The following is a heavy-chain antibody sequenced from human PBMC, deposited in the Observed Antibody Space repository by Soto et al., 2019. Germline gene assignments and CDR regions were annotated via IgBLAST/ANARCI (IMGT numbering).Heavy chain of an antibody. CDR2: INHSGST. CDR1: GGSFSGYY. D-gene: IGHD6-13*01. CDR3: ARGWGIAAAGTLGY. Sequence: PSETLSLTCAVYGGSFSGYYWSWIRQPPGKGLEWIGEINHSGSTNYNPSLKSRVTISVDTSKNQFSLKLSSVTAADTAVYYCARGWGIAAAGTLGYWGQGTLVTVSS. J-gene: IGHJ4*02. V-gene: IGHV4-34*01.